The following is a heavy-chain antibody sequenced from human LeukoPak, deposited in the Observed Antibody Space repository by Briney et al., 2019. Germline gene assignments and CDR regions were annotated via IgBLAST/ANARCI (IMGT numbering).Heavy chain of an antibody. CDR1: GGTFSSYG. CDR2: IIPIFGTA. D-gene: IGHD5-24*01. V-gene: IGHV1-69*13. J-gene: IGHJ5*02. Sequence: ASVKVSCKASGGTFSSYGISWVRQAPGQGLEWMGEIIPIFGTANYAQKFQGRVTITADESTSTAYMELSSLRSEDTAVYYCARRSAAKMATITTWGQGTLVTVSS. CDR3: ARRSAAKMATITT.